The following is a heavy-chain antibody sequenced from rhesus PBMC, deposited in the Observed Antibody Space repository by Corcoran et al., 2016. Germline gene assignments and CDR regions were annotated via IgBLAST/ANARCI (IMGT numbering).Heavy chain of an antibody. D-gene: IGHD3-34*01. CDR3: ARGPWGY. CDR1: GGPSSGDY. V-gene: IGHV4-165*02. J-gene: IGHJ4*01. CDR2: ICGSSGGT. Sequence: QVQLQESGPGLVKPSETLSITCAVPGGPSSGDYWNGIRQPPGKGLEGIGNICGSSGGTSYNPPLSSRVTISPDTSNNQFSLKLSSVTAADTAVYYCARGPWGYWGQGVLVTVSS.